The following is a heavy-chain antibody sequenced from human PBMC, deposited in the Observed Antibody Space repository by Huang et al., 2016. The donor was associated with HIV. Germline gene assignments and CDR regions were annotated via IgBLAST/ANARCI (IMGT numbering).Heavy chain of an antibody. J-gene: IGHJ3*02. CDR1: GDTFTNSW. CDR2: IHPSDSDT. CDR3: ARRQWLRQTWGAFNI. V-gene: IGHV5-51*03. Sequence: QLVQSGAEVKKPGESLKISCKGSGDTFTNSWIGWVRQLPGKGLEWMGLIHPSDSDTKYSPSFQGQVTRSADKSSSTAFLQWSSLKASDTAMYYCARRQWLRQTWGAFNIWGQGTMVIVSS. D-gene: IGHD6-19*01.